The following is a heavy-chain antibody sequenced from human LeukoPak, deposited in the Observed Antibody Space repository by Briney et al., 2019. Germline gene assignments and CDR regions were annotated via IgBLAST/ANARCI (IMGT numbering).Heavy chain of an antibody. CDR2: ISSSSYI. D-gene: IGHD6-19*01. J-gene: IGHJ4*02. Sequence: GGSLRLSCAASGFTFSSYSMNWVRQAPGKGLEWVSSISSSSYIYYADSVKGRFTISRDNAKNSLYLQMNSLRAEDTAVYYCARDWGDPGIAVLGDYWGRGTLVTVSS. CDR1: GFTFSSYS. CDR3: ARDWGDPGIAVLGDY. V-gene: IGHV3-21*01.